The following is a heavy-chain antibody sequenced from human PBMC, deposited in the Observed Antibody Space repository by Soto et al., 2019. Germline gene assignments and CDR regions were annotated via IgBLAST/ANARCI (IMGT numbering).Heavy chain of an antibody. CDR3: AREGSGYNF. V-gene: IGHV1-69*13. J-gene: IGHJ4*02. CDR1: GGSFINFG. Sequence: SSVKVSCKASGGSFINFGISWVRQSPGQGLEWMGGIVPVFGRPNYAQRFRGRLTITADESTSTGYMELISLRSDDTAVYYCAREGSGYNFWDQGTQVTVSS. D-gene: IGHD5-12*01. CDR2: IVPVFGRP.